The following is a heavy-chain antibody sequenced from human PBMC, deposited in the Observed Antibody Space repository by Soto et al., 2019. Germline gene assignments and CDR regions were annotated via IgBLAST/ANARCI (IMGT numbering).Heavy chain of an antibody. CDR2: INHSGST. CDR1: GGSFSGYY. V-gene: IGHV4-34*01. CDR3: ERRITISIDY. J-gene: IGHJ4*02. D-gene: IGHD3-9*01. Sequence: SETLSLTCAVYGGSFSGYYWSWIRQPPGKGLEWIGEINHSGSTNYNPSLKSRVTISVDTSKNQFSLKLSSVTDADTAVYYCERRITISIDYWGQGTLVTVSS.